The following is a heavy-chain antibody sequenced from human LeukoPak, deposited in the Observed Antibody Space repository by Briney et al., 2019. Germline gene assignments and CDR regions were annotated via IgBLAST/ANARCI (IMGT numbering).Heavy chain of an antibody. V-gene: IGHV4-34*01. CDR2: INHSGST. Sequence: SETLSLTCAVYGGSFSGYCWSSIRQPPGKGLEWIGEINHSGSTNYNPSLKSRVTISVDTSRNQFSLKLTSVTAADTAMYYCARYKWPNWFDPWGQGTLVTVSS. CDR1: GGSFSGYC. CDR3: ARYKWPNWFDP. D-gene: IGHD1-20*01. J-gene: IGHJ5*02.